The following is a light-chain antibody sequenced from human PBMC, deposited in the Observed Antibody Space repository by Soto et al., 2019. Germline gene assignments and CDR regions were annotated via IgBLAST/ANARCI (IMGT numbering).Light chain of an antibody. CDR1: SSDVGNYNY. V-gene: IGLV2-11*01. CDR2: DVI. J-gene: IGLJ1*01. Sequence: QSVLTQPRSVSGSPGQSVTISCTGTSSDVGNYNYVSWYQQHPGKAPKLMIYDVIKRPSGVPDRFSGSKSGIMASLTISGLQAEDEADYYCCSYAGSYTYVFGTGTKVTVL. CDR3: CSYAGSYTYV.